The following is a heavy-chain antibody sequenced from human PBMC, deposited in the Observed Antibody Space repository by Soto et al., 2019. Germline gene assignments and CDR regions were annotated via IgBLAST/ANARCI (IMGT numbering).Heavy chain of an antibody. D-gene: IGHD4-17*01. CDR3: ARGPSYSDSYFDH. CDR1: EFTFSNYA. Sequence: GGSLRLSCAASEFTFSNYAMHWVRQAPGKGLQWLAVISYDGKNKYYADAVEGRFAISRDNSKNTVYLQMNSLRLEETAVYYCARGPSYSDSYFDHWGKGTLVTVSS. CDR2: ISYDGKNK. J-gene: IGHJ4*02. V-gene: IGHV3-30*03.